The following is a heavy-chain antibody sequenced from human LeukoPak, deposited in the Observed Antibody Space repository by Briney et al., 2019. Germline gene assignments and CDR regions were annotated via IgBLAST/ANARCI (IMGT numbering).Heavy chain of an antibody. CDR3: ARGGDILTGYFNYYYYGMDV. Sequence: PSETLSLTCAVYGGSFSGYYWSWIRQPPGEGLEWIGEINHSGSTNYNPSLKSRVTISVDTSKNQFSLKLSSVTAADTAVYYCARGGDILTGYFNYYYYGMDVWGKGTTVTVSS. J-gene: IGHJ6*04. V-gene: IGHV4-34*01. CDR2: INHSGST. D-gene: IGHD3-9*01. CDR1: GGSFSGYY.